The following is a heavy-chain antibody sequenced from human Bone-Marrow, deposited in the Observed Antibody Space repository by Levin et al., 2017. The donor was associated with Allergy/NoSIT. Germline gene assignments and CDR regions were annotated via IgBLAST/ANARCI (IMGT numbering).Heavy chain of an antibody. J-gene: IGHJ6*03. Sequence: GSLRLSCTVSGGSISSSSYFWGWIRQPPGKGLEWIGSIYYTGSTFHNPSLKSRVTISVDTSKNQFSLKLSSVTAADTAVYYCAEVSYYYYYMDVWGKGTTVTVSS. V-gene: IGHV4-39*01. CDR3: AEVSYYYYYMDV. CDR2: IYYTGST. D-gene: IGHD2-21*01. CDR1: GGSISSSSYF.